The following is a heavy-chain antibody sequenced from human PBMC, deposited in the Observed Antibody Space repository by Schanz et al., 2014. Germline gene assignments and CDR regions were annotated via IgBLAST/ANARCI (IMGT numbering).Heavy chain of an antibody. Sequence: EVQLLESGGGLVQPGGSLRLSCAASGFTFSIYAMSWVRQAPGKGLEWVSGISGSGGSTYYADSVKGRFTISRDNSKNTLYLQMNSLRAEDTAVYYCSKDLLYGAPMPLNHLDYSGQGTLVTVSS. D-gene: IGHD2-2*01. CDR1: GFTFSIYA. CDR3: SKDLLYGAPMPLNHLDY. CDR2: ISGSGGST. V-gene: IGHV3-23*01. J-gene: IGHJ4*02.